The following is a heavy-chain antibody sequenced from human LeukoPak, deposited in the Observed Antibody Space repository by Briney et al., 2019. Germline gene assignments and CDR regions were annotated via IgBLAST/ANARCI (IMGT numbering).Heavy chain of an antibody. D-gene: IGHD3-10*01. Sequence: SETLSLTCTVSGGSISSYYWGWIRQPPGKGLEWIGFIYYSGSTNYNPSLKSRVTISVDTSMNQFSLKLTSVTAADTAVYYCARRAYGSGSFYFDYWGQGILVTASS. V-gene: IGHV4-59*08. CDR3: ARRAYGSGSFYFDY. J-gene: IGHJ4*02. CDR2: IYYSGST. CDR1: GGSISSYY.